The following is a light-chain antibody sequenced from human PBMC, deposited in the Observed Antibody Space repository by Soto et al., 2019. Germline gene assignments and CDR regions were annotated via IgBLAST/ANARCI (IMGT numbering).Light chain of an antibody. CDR3: CSYVGSSTYV. Sequence: QSVLTQPASVSGSPGQSITISCTGISSDVGSYNLVSWYQQHPGKAPKLMIYEVSKRPSGVSNRFSGSKSGITASLTISGLQAEDEADYYCCSYVGSSTYVFGTGTKVTVL. J-gene: IGLJ1*01. CDR2: EVS. V-gene: IGLV2-23*02. CDR1: SSDVGSYNL.